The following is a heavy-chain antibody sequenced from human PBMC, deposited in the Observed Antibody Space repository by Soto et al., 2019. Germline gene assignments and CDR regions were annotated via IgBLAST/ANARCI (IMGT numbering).Heavy chain of an antibody. Sequence: EVQLVESGGGLVQPGRSLRLSCAASGFSFEDYAMHWVRQAPGKGLEWVSGIAWNSDIIGYADSVKGRFTISRDNGKNSLYLQMNSLRPEDTALYYCGKYHYGSAIYGMDVWGQGTTVTVSS. CDR1: GFSFEDYA. D-gene: IGHD3-10*01. V-gene: IGHV3-9*01. J-gene: IGHJ6*02. CDR3: GKYHYGSAIYGMDV. CDR2: IAWNSDII.